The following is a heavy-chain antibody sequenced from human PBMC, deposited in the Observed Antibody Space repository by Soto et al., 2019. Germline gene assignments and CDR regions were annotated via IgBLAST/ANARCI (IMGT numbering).Heavy chain of an antibody. J-gene: IGHJ4*01. CDR1: GFTFSSYE. CDR2: ISSSGSTI. Sequence: GGSLRLSCAASGFTFSSYEMNWVRQAPGKGLEWVSYISSSGSTIYYADSVKGRFTISRDNAKNSLYLQMNSLRAEDTAVYDCARYPYGDYVFDYWGHGTLVTVS. V-gene: IGHV3-48*03. D-gene: IGHD4-17*01. CDR3: ARYPYGDYVFDY.